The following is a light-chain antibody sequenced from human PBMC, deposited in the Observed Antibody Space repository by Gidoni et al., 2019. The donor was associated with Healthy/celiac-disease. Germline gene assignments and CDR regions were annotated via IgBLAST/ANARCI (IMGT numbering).Light chain of an antibody. J-gene: IGKJ1*01. CDR3: QHQWT. Sequence: GDRVTITCRASQSISSWLAWYQQKPGKAPKLLIYDASSLESGVPSRFSGSGSGTEFTLTISSLQPDDFATYYCQHQWTFGQGTKVEIK. V-gene: IGKV1-5*01. CDR1: QSISSW. CDR2: DAS.